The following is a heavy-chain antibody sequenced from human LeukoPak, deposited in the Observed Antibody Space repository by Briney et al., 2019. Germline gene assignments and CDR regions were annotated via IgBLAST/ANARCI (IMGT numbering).Heavy chain of an antibody. CDR1: GYTFTSYD. D-gene: IGHD3-22*01. J-gene: IGHJ3*02. CDR3: ARGTGGRVVVTDAFDI. Sequence: ASVKVSCKASGYTFTSYDINWVRQATGQGLEWMGWMNPSSGNTGYAQKFQGRVTMTRNTSISTAYMELSSLRSEDTAVYYCARGTGGRVVVTDAFDIWGQGTMVTVSS. CDR2: MNPSSGNT. V-gene: IGHV1-8*01.